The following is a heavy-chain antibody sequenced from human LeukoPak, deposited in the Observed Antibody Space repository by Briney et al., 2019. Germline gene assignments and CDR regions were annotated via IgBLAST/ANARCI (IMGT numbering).Heavy chain of an antibody. Sequence: GGSLRLSCAASGFTFSSYAMSWVRQAPGKGLEWVSAISGSGGSTYYADSVKGRFTISRDNSKNTLYLQMNSLRAEDTAVYYCAPTAAYGDYLPYYFDYWGQGTLVTVSS. CDR2: ISGSGGST. CDR3: APTAAYGDYLPYYFDY. D-gene: IGHD4-17*01. V-gene: IGHV3-23*01. J-gene: IGHJ4*02. CDR1: GFTFSSYA.